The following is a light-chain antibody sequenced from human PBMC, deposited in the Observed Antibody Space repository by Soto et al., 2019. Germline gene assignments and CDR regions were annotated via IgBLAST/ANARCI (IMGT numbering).Light chain of an antibody. CDR1: QSVSSSF. CDR3: QQYGSSPWT. CDR2: GAS. Sequence: IVLTPSPGTLSLSPGERATLSCRASQSVSSSFLAWYQQKPGQAPRLLIYGASSRATDLPDRFSGSGSGTDFSLTISRLEAEDFAVYYCQQYGSSPWTFGQGTNVDIK. J-gene: IGKJ1*01. V-gene: IGKV3-20*01.